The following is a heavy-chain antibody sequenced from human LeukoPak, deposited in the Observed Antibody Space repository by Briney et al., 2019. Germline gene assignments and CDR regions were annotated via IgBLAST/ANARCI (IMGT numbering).Heavy chain of an antibody. Sequence: PGGSLRLSCAASGFTFSSYEMNWVRQAPGKGLERVSYISTSGSTIYYADSVKGRFTISRDNAKNSLHLQMNSLRAEDTAVYYCARRQTAGTRVFDYWGQGTLVTVSS. CDR3: ARRQTAGTRVFDY. CDR2: ISTSGSTI. CDR1: GFTFSSYE. V-gene: IGHV3-48*03. J-gene: IGHJ4*02.